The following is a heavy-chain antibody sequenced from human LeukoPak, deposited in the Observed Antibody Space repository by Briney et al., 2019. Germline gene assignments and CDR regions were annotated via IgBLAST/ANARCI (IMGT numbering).Heavy chain of an antibody. J-gene: IGHJ6*03. Sequence: ASVKVSCKASGGTFTSYAINWVRQATGQGLEWMGWMNPNSGNTGYAQKFQGRVTITRNTSISTAYMELSSLRSEDTAVYYCARVNYYYYMDVWGKGTTVTVSS. CDR3: ARVNYYYYMDV. CDR1: GGTFTSYA. CDR2: MNPNSGNT. V-gene: IGHV1-8*03.